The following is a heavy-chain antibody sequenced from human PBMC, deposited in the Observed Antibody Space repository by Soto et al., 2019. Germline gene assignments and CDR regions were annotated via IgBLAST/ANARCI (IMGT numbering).Heavy chain of an antibody. CDR3: ARXYYSSSWPHYYYYGMDV. CDR2: MNPNSGNT. D-gene: IGHD6-13*01. Sequence: GASVKVSCKASGYTFTSYDINWVRQATGQGLEWMGWMNPNSGNTGYAQKFQGRVTMTRNASISTAYMELSSLRSEDTAVYYCARXYYSSSWPHYYYYGMDVWGQGTTVTVSS. J-gene: IGHJ6*02. V-gene: IGHV1-8*01. CDR1: GYTFTSYD.